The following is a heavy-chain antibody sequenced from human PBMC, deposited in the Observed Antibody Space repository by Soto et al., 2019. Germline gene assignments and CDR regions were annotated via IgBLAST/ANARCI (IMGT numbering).Heavy chain of an antibody. CDR1: GGSISSGGYY. V-gene: IGHV4-31*03. J-gene: IGHJ5*02. CDR3: ARGAVPGWFDP. Sequence: QVQLQESGPGLVKPSQNLSLTCTVSGGSISSGGYYWSWIRQHPGKGLEWIGDIYHSGSTYYNPSLKNRGTISVDTSKKQFSLKLSSVTAADTAVYYCARGAVPGWFDPWGQGTLVTASS. CDR2: IYHSGST.